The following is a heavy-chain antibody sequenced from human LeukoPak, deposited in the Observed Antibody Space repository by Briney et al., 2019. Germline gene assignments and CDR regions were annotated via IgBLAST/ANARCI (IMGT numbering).Heavy chain of an antibody. J-gene: IGHJ3*02. CDR3: AGEKFDI. V-gene: IGHV3-30*04. Sequence: GRSLRLSCAASGFSFSKYAMDWVRQAPGKGLEWVAIISKDGSMRYYADSVKGRFTVSRDNSNNTLSLQMNSLKSEDTAVYYCAGEKFDIWGQGTMVTVPA. CDR1: GFSFSKYA. CDR2: ISKDGSMR.